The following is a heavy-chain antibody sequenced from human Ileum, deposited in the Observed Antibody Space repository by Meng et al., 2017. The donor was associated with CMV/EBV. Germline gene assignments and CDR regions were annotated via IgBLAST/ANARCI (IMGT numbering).Heavy chain of an antibody. J-gene: IGHJ4*02. CDR3: AGDQRRIEARPDLGGDLNY. CDR2: IRNEAYGYFT. CDR1: GFRFSDHY. Sequence: GGSLRLSCAASGFRFSDHYMDWVRQTPGKGLEWVGHIRNEAYGYFTQYAASVKGRFTISRDNAKNSLSLQMSSLRAEDSAVYYCAGDQRRIEARPDLGGDLNYWGQGTLVTVSS. D-gene: IGHD6-6*01. V-gene: IGHV3-72*01.